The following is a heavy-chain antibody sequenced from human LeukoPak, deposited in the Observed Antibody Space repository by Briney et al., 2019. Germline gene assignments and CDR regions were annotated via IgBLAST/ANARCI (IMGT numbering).Heavy chain of an antibody. CDR3: ARTTTSRAFDI. D-gene: IGHD1-14*01. CDR2: IYYSGST. Sequence: SETLSLTCTVSGGSISSYYWSWIRQPPGKGLEWIGYIYYSGSTNYNPSLKSRVTISVDTSMNQFSLKLSSVTAADTAVYYCARTTTSRAFDIWGQGTMVTVSS. J-gene: IGHJ3*02. CDR1: GGSISSYY. V-gene: IGHV4-59*01.